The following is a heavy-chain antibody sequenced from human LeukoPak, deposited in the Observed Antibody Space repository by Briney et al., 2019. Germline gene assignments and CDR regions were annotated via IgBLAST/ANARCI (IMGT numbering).Heavy chain of an antibody. J-gene: IGHJ4*02. CDR2: IYSGGST. CDR3: AREKMCDY. Sequence: GGSLRLSCAASGFTFTRYAMSWVRQAPGKGLEWVSVIYSGGSTYYADSVKGRFTISRDNSKNTLYLQMNSLRAEDTAVYYCAREKMCDYWGQGTLVTVSS. CDR1: GFTFTRYA. D-gene: IGHD5-24*01. V-gene: IGHV3-53*01.